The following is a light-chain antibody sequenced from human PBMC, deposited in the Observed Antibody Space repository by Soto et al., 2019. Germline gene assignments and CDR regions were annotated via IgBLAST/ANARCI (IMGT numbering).Light chain of an antibody. CDR3: QQYEGPPYT. V-gene: IGKV3-20*01. CDR1: QSRTRRL. CDR2: SVS. J-gene: IGKJ2*01. Sequence: EIVLTQSPGTLSLSPGERATLSCRASQSRTRRLLAWYQQTPGQAPRLRFYSVSRKIDGIPDRFSGSGSGTDFTLTISRLEPEDFAVYYCQQYEGPPYTFGQGTKLEI.